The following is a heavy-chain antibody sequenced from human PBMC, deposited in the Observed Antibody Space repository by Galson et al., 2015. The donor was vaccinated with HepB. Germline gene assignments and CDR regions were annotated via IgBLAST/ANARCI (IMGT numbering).Heavy chain of an antibody. D-gene: IGHD2/OR15-2a*01. Sequence: SLRLSCAASGFTFSSYAMHWVRQAPGKGLEWVALIWFDGTKNYHAEYLKGRFTISRDNSKNILYLQMNSLGAEDTAMYYCARYLGDYYGFDIWGQGTMVIVSA. CDR3: ARYLGDYYGFDI. V-gene: IGHV3-33*01. J-gene: IGHJ3*02. CDR1: GFTFSSYA. CDR2: IWFDGTKN.